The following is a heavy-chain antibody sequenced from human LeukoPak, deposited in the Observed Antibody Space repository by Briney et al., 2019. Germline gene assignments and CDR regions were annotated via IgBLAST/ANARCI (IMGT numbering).Heavy chain of an antibody. CDR1: GYTFTGYY. CDR2: INPNSGGT. CDR3: ARDLAADPGDY. V-gene: IGHV1-2*02. D-gene: IGHD6-13*01. J-gene: IGHJ4*02. Sequence: AASVKVSCKASGYTFTGYYMHWVRQAPGQGLEWMGWINPNSGGTNYAQKFQGRVTMTRDTSISTAYMELGRLRSDDTAVYYCARDLAADPGDYWGQGTLVTVSS.